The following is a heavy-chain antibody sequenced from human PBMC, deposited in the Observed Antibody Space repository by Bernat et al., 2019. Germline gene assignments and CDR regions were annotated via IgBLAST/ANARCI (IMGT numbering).Heavy chain of an antibody. CDR2: ISSSSSYK. Sequence: QVQLVESGGGLVKPGGSLRPSCAASGFTFSDYYMSWIRQAPGKGLDWVSYISSSSSYKRYADSVKDRLTISRDNAKHSLWLQMNGQRAEDADVDYCGRGACTSAPYMDVWGKGTEVTVSS. V-gene: IGHV3-11*05. J-gene: IGHJ6*03. CDR3: GRGACTSAPYMDV. CDR1: GFTFSDYY.